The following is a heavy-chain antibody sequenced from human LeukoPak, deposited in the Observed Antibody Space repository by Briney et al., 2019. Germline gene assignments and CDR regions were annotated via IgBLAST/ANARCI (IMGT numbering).Heavy chain of an antibody. Sequence: PGGSLRLSCAASGFTFSSYAMSWVRPAPGKGLEWVSAISGSGGSTYYADSVKGRFTISRDNSKNTLYLQMNSLRAEDTAVYYCAKSRITMVRGVFAPSDYWGQGTLVTASS. CDR1: GFTFSSYA. CDR3: AKSRITMVRGVFAPSDY. V-gene: IGHV3-23*01. J-gene: IGHJ4*02. CDR2: ISGSGGST. D-gene: IGHD3-10*01.